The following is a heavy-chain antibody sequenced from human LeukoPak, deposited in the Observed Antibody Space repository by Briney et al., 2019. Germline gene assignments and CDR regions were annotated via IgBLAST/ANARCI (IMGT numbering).Heavy chain of an antibody. CDR1: DGSINGYY. CDR3: ARHSGRSSTNDAFDI. V-gene: IGHV4-59*01. Sequence: KPSETLSLTCTVSDGSINGYYWSWIRQPPGKGLDWIGYMYSGGTTNYSPSLKSRVTISEDMSKNQFSLKLTSVTAADTAVYYCARHSGRSSTNDAFDIWGQGTMVIVSS. J-gene: IGHJ3*02. CDR2: MYSGGTT. D-gene: IGHD6-13*01.